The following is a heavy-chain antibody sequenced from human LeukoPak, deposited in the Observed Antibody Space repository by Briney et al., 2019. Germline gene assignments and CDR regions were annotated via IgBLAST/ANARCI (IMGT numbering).Heavy chain of an antibody. Sequence: KPGGSLRLSCAASGFTFSSYSMNRVRQAPGKGLEWVSSISSSSSYIYYADSVKGRFTISRDNAKNSLYLQMNSLRAEDTAVYYCARVDFRDSYGFDYWGQGTLVTVSS. CDR2: ISSSSSYI. D-gene: IGHD5-18*01. CDR3: ARVDFRDSYGFDY. V-gene: IGHV3-21*01. J-gene: IGHJ4*02. CDR1: GFTFSSYS.